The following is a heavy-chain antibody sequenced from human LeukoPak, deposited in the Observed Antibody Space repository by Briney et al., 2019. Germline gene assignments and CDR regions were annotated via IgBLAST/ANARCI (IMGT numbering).Heavy chain of an antibody. D-gene: IGHD6-13*01. J-gene: IGHJ5*02. V-gene: IGHV4-39*01. CDR3: ARQVAAAGTAP. CDR1: GGSISSSSYY. Sequence: PSETLSLTCTVSGGSISSSSYYWGWIRQPPGKGLEWIGSIYYSGSTYYNPSLKSRVTISVYTSKNQFSLKLSSVTAADTAVYYCARQVAAAGTAPWGQGTLVTVSS. CDR2: IYYSGST.